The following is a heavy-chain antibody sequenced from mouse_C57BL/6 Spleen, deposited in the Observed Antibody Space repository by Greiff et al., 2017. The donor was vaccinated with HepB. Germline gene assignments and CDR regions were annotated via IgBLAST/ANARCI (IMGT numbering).Heavy chain of an antibody. CDR1: GFTFSSYA. CDR2: ISDGGSFT. Sequence: VQGVESGGGLVKPGGSLKLSCAASGFTFSSYAMSWVRQTPEKRLEWVATISDGGSFTYYPDNVKGRFTISRDNAKNNLYLQMSHLKSEDTAMYYCARDSSGYAWFAYWGQGTLVTVSA. CDR3: ARDSSGYAWFAY. V-gene: IGHV5-4*01. J-gene: IGHJ3*01. D-gene: IGHD3-2*02.